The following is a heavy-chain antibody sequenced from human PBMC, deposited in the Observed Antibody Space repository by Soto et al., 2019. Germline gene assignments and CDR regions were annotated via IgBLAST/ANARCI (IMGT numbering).Heavy chain of an antibody. Sequence: SXTLALTFTGYGGSFSVYSFNWIRQPPGKGLEWIGEINHSGSTNYKPSLKSRVTISVDTSKSQFSLQLNSVTPEDTAVYYCARTIGRVGALDVWGQGTTVTVSS. CDR2: INHSGST. J-gene: IGHJ6*02. CDR3: ARTIGRVGALDV. D-gene: IGHD3-10*01. CDR1: GGSFSVYS. V-gene: IGHV4-34*01.